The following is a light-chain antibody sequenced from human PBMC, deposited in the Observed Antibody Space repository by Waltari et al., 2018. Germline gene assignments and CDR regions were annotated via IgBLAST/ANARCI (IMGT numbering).Light chain of an antibody. CDR2: KAS. J-gene: IGKJ2*01. CDR3: QQYKTYLRP. V-gene: IGKV1-5*03. CDR1: QNIDSW. Sequence: DIQMTQSPATRSSSVGDRVTITCRASQNIDSWLAWYQQKPGKAPKLLIYKASTLEAGVPSRFSGSGSGTEFTLTISSLQPDDSATYYCQQYKTYLRPFGQGTKLEIK.